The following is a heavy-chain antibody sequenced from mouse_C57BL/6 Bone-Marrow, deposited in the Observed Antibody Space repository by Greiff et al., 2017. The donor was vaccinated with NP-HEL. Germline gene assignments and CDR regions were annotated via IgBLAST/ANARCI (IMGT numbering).Heavy chain of an antibody. V-gene: IGHV10-1*01. J-gene: IGHJ4*01. CDR3: VRHRYGSGAMDY. D-gene: IGHD1-1*01. Sequence: DVKLVESGGGLVQPKGSLKLSCAASGFSFNTYAMNWVRQAPGKGLEWVARIRSKSNNYATYYADSVKDRFTISRDDSESMLYLQMNNLKTEDTAMYYCVRHRYGSGAMDYWGQGTSVTVSS. CDR1: GFSFNTYA. CDR2: IRSKSNNYAT.